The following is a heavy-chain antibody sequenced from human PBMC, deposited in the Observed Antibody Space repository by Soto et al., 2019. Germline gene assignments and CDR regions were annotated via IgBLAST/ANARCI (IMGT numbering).Heavy chain of an antibody. CDR2: LSYSGST. D-gene: IGHD6-13*01. Sequence: SETLSLTCTVSSDSITSSGFYWGWIRQPPGKGLEWIGSLSYSGSTYYNPSLKSRVSISVDTSRNQFSLKLGSVTAADTAVYYRCRVGDSWGGYFESWGQGTLVTV. CDR1: SDSITSSGFY. V-gene: IGHV4-39*01. J-gene: IGHJ4*02. CDR3: CRVGDSWGGYFES.